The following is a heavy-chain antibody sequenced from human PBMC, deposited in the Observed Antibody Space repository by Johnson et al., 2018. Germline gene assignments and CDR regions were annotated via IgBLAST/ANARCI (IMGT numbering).Heavy chain of an antibody. Sequence: QVQLVQSGGGVVQPGRSLRLSCAASGFPFSSYAMHWVRQAPGKGLAWVAVISYDGSSKNYADSVKGRFTISRDNSKNTLDLEMNSLTVEDTAVYYCAKDGVGDSGAFDSWGQGTTVTVSS. V-gene: IGHV3-30*04. D-gene: IGHD2-21*02. CDR1: GFPFSSYA. J-gene: IGHJ3*02. CDR2: ISYDGSSK. CDR3: AKDGVGDSGAFDS.